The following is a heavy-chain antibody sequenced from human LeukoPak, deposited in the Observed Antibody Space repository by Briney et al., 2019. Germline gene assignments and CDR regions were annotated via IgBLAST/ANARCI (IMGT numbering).Heavy chain of an antibody. V-gene: IGHV4-4*07. J-gene: IGHJ4*02. CDR3: ARHGRHRGSPNRYFDY. Sequence: KPSETLSLTCTVSGGSLGNYYWSWIRQPAGKGLEWIGRIYPTGHTHYNPSLKSRVTMSVDTSKNQFSLKMTSVTAADTAVYYCARHGRHRGSPNRYFDYWGQGTLVTVSS. CDR1: GGSLGNYY. CDR2: IYPTGHT. D-gene: IGHD3-16*01.